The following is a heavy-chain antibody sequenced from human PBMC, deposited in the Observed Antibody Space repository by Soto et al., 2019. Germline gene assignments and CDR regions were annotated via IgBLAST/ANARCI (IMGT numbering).Heavy chain of an antibody. V-gene: IGHV1-69*13. J-gene: IGHJ4*02. D-gene: IGHD6-6*01. CDR3: ARSGFEGSSSGSYFDY. CDR2: IIPIFGTA. Sequence: ASVKVSCKASGGTFSSYAISWVRQAPGQGLEWMGGIIPIFGTANYAQKFQGRVTVTADESTSTAYMELSSLRSEDTAVYYCARSGFEGSSSGSYFDYWGQGTLVTVSS. CDR1: GGTFSSYA.